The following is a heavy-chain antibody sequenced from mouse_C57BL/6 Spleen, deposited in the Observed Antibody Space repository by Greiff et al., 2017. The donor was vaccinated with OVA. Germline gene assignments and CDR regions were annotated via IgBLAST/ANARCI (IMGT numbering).Heavy chain of an antibody. D-gene: IGHD1-1*01. CDR2: IDPEDGDT. Sequence: EVKLQQSGAELVRPGASVKLSCTASGFNIKDYYMHWVKQRPEQGLEWIGRIDPEDGDTEYAPKFQGKATLTADTSSNTAYLQLSSLTSEDTAVYYGTCLLRFDWFAYWGQGTLVTVSA. V-gene: IGHV14-1*01. CDR3: TCLLRFDWFAY. CDR1: GFNIKDYY. J-gene: IGHJ3*01.